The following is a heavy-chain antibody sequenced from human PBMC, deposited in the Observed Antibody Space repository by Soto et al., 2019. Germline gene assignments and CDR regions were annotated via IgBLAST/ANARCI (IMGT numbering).Heavy chain of an antibody. Sequence: SETLSLTCTVSGGSISSSSYYWGWIRQPPGKGLEWIGSIYYSGSTYYNPSLKSRVTISVDTSKNQFSLKLSSVTAADTAVYYCARHAAPLFYNWNDVGGWFDPWGQGTLVTVSS. D-gene: IGHD1-1*01. CDR1: GGSISSSSYY. V-gene: IGHV4-39*01. CDR3: ARHAAPLFYNWNDVGGWFDP. CDR2: IYYSGST. J-gene: IGHJ5*02.